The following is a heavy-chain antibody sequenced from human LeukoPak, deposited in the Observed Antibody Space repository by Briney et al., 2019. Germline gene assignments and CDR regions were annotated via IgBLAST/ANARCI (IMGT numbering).Heavy chain of an antibody. V-gene: IGHV1-18*01. D-gene: IGHD4-17*01. CDR3: ARPHETDYGDYAEKKVNDY. CDR1: GYTFTSYG. CDR2: ISAYNGNT. J-gene: IGHJ4*02. Sequence: ASVKVSRKASGYTFTSYGISWVRQAPGQGLEWMGWISAYNGNTNYAQKLQGRVTMTTDTSTSTAYMELRSLRSDDTAVYYCARPHETDYGDYAEKKVNDYWGQGTLVTVSS.